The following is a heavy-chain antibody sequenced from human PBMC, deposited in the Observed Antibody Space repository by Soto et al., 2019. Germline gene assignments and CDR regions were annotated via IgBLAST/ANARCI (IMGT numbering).Heavy chain of an antibody. V-gene: IGHV4-30-4*01. CDR2: IYYSGST. CDR1: GGSISSGDYY. Sequence: SETLSLTCTVSGGSISSGDYYWSWIRQPPGKGLEWIGYIYYSGSTYYNPSLKSRVTISVDTSKNQFSLKLSSVTAADTAVYYCARALYSYGDFDYWGQGTLVTVSS. CDR3: ARALYSYGDFDY. J-gene: IGHJ4*02. D-gene: IGHD5-18*01.